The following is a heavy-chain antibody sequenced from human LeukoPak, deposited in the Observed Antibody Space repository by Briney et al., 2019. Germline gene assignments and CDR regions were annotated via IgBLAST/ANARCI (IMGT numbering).Heavy chain of an antibody. CDR3: AKNRGHCINGVCHNSYYMDV. D-gene: IGHD2-8*01. CDR1: GFTFSSYA. CDR2: ISGSAGRT. J-gene: IGHJ6*03. Sequence: GGSLRLSCAASGFTFSSYAMTWVRQAPGKGLEWVSSISGSAGRTDNADSGKGRFTISRDNSKNTLYLQMNSLKAEDTAIYYCAKNRGHCINGVCHNSYYMDVWGKGTTVTVSS. V-gene: IGHV3-23*01.